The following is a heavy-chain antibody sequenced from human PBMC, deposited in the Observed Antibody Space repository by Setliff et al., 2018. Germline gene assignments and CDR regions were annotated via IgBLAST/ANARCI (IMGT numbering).Heavy chain of an antibody. CDR1: GFTFSSYW. CDR3: ARDPRGQPSFDY. V-gene: IGHV3-7*01. D-gene: IGHD3-16*01. Sequence: GGSLRLSCAASGFTFSSYWMNWVRQAPGKGLEWVANIRKDGSGEHYVDPVKGRFTISRDNAKNSLYLQMNSLRAEDTAVYYCARDPRGQPSFDYWGQGALVTVSS. J-gene: IGHJ4*02. CDR2: IRKDGSGE.